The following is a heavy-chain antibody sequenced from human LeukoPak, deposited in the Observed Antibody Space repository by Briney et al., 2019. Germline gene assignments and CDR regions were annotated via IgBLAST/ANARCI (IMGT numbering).Heavy chain of an antibody. CDR2: IKSKTNGETT. Sequence: GGSLRLSCAASGFAFSNAWMSWVRQAPEKGLEWVGRIKSKTNGETTDYAAPLKGRFTISRDDSKNTLFLQVNTLKTEDTAMYYCTSDDPVNRSWGQGTLVTVSS. V-gene: IGHV3-15*01. J-gene: IGHJ4*02. CDR3: TSDDPVNRS. CDR1: GFAFSNAW.